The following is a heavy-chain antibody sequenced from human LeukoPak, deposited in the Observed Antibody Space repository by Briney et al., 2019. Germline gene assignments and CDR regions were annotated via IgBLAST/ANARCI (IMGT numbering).Heavy chain of an antibody. CDR3: ARGGGLTAIPTEDF. J-gene: IGHJ4*02. CDR2: INSYSGGT. D-gene: IGHD2-21*02. V-gene: IGHV1-2*02. Sequence: ASVKVSCKASGYTFSGYYMHWVRQAPGQGLEWMGWINSYSGGTNYAQNFQGRVTMTRDRSINTAYMELSRLRSDDTAVYYCARGGGLTAIPTEDFWGQGTLVTVSS. CDR1: GYTFSGYY.